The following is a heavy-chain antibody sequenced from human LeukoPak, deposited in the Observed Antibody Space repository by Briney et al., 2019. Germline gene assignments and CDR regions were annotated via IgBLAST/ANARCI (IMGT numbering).Heavy chain of an antibody. V-gene: IGHV3-48*02. Sequence: SGGSLRLFCAASGFTFSTYSMNWVRQAPGKGLEWVSYISSSSSSIYYADSVKGRFTTSRDNARNSLYLQMNSLRDEDTAVYYCARNPHSSGWYPLDYWGQGTLVTVSS. D-gene: IGHD6-19*01. J-gene: IGHJ4*02. CDR3: ARNPHSSGWYPLDY. CDR2: ISSSSSSI. CDR1: GFTFSTYS.